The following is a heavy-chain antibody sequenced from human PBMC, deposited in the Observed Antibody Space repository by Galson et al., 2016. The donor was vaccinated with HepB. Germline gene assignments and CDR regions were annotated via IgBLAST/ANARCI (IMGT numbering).Heavy chain of an antibody. CDR2: IYHSGIA. J-gene: IGHJ4*02. CDR3: AIPMKPWLHLVV. CDR1: GGSVNDYQ. D-gene: IGHD5-24*01. V-gene: IGHV4-59*02. Sequence: ETLSLTCNVSGGSVNDYQWSWIRQSPGRELEWIGYIYHSGIANYNPSLKSRVTISLDRSKNQFSLNLKSVTAADTAMYYCAIPMKPWLHLVVWGQGTPVPASP.